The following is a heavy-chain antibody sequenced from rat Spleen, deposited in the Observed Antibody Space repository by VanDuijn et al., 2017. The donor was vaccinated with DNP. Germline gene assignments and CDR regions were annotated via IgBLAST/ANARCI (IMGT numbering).Heavy chain of an antibody. J-gene: IGHJ2*01. CDR1: GFSLTDFN. D-gene: IGHD1-3*01. Sequence: VQLRESGPGLMQPSQTLSLTCTVSGFSLTDFNVHWVRQPPGKGLEWMGAIWNTGGTRYSSALKSRMSISKDTSKSQVFLKMNSLQTEDTATYYCARAGFGTYLYYFDYWGQGVMVKVSS. CDR3: ARAGFGTYLYYFDY. CDR2: IWNTGGT. V-gene: IGHV2-41*01.